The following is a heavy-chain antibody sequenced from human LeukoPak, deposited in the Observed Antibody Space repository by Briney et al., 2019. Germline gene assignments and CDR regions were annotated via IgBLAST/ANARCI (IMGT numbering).Heavy chain of an antibody. CDR1: GGTLSSYA. CDR2: IIPIFGTA. Sequence: ASVKVSCKASGGTLSSYAISWVRQAPGQGLEWMGRIIPIFGTANYAQKFQGRVTITTDESTSTAYMELSSLRSEDTAVYYCARDARGPFDYWGQGTLVTVSS. J-gene: IGHJ4*02. V-gene: IGHV1-69*05. CDR3: ARDARGPFDY.